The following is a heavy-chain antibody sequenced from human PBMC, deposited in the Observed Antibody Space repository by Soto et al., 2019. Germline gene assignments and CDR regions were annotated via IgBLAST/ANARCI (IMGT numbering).Heavy chain of an antibody. V-gene: IGHV4-39*01. D-gene: IGHD2-21*02. CDR3: ASVVTAFGGVSY. J-gene: IGHJ4*02. CDR2: IYYSGST. Sequence: QLQLQESGPGLVKPSETLSLTCTVSGGSITSSSYYWGWIRQPPGKGLEWIGGIYYSGSTYYNPSLKSRVTISVDTSKNQFSLKLNSVTAADTAVYYCASVVTAFGGVSYWGQGTLVTVSS. CDR1: GGSITSSSYY.